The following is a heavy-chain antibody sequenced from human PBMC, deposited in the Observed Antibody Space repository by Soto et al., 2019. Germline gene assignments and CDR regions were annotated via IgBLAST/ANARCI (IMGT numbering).Heavy chain of an antibody. CDR1: GGTFSSYA. J-gene: IGHJ4*02. V-gene: IGHV1-69*12. Sequence: QVQLVQSGAEVKKPGSSVKVSCKASGGTFSSYAISWVRQAPGQGLEWMGGIIPIFGTANYAQKFQGRVTLTAEESTSTADMELSSLRSEDTAVYYCASGDYGGNFDYWGQGTLVTVSS. CDR3: ASGDYGGNFDY. D-gene: IGHD4-17*01. CDR2: IIPIFGTA.